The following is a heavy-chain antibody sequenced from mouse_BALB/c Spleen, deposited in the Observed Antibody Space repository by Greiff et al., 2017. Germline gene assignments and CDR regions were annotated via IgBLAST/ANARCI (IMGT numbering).Heavy chain of an antibody. D-gene: IGHD4-1*01. CDR1: GYTFTSYT. V-gene: IGHV1-4*01. CDR2: INPSSGYT. J-gene: IGHJ4*01. CDR3: ARKGLTGTDAMDY. Sequence: QVQLQQSGAELARPGASVKMSCKASGYTFTSYTMHWVKQRPGQGLEWIGYINPSSGYTNYNQKFKDKATLTADKSSSTAYMQLSSLTSEDSAVYYCARKGLTGTDAMDYWGQGTSVTVSS.